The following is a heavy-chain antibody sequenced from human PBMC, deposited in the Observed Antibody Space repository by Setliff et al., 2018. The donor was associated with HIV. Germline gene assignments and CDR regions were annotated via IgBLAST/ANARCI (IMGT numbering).Heavy chain of an antibody. Sequence: WASVKVSCKSSGDTFTGYTITWVRQAPGQGLEWMGGIIPSLGTANYAQRFQGRVTFTADASTSTVYMELSSLRSEDTGMYYCARDAGYSGSAWNYWGQGTLVTVSS. CDR2: IIPSLGTA. CDR1: GDTFTGYT. CDR3: ARDAGYSGSAWNY. D-gene: IGHD5-12*01. J-gene: IGHJ4*02. V-gene: IGHV1-69*13.